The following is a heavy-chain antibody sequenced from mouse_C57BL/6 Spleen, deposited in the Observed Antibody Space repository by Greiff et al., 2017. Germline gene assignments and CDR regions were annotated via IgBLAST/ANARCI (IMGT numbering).Heavy chain of an antibody. CDR2: ISPYYGDA. V-gene: IGHV1-67*01. Sequence: VKLVEPGPELVRPGVSVKISCKGSGYTFTDYAMHWVKQSHAKSLEWIGVISPYYGDASYNQKFKDKATMTVDTSSSTAYLELARLTSEDSAVYYCARVTTVVARYFDVWGTGTTVTVSS. J-gene: IGHJ1*03. CDR1: GYTFTDYA. CDR3: ARVTTVVARYFDV. D-gene: IGHD1-1*01.